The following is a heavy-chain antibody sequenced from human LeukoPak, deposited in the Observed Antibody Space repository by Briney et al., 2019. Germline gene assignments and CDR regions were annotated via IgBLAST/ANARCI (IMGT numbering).Heavy chain of an antibody. D-gene: IGHD2-15*01. Sequence: GGSLRLSCAASGFTFSSYSMNWVRQAPGKGLEWVSYISSSSSTIYYADSVKGRFTISRDNAKNSLYLQMNSLRAEDTAVYYCARDLVLLRFWYFDLWGRGTLVTVSS. CDR3: ARDLVLLRFWYFDL. V-gene: IGHV3-48*04. CDR1: GFTFSSYS. J-gene: IGHJ2*01. CDR2: ISSSSSTI.